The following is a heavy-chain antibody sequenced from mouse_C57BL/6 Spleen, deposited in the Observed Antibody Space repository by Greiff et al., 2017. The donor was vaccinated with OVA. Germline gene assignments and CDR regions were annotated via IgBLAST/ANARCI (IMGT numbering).Heavy chain of an antibody. J-gene: IGHJ3*01. CDR1: GFTFSSYA. CDR3: ASHYGSRSAWLAY. V-gene: IGHV5-4*01. CDR2: ISDGGSYT. D-gene: IGHD1-1*01. Sequence: EVQLMESGGGLVKPGGSLKLSCAASGFTFSSYAMSWVRQTPEKRLEWVATISDGGSYTYYPDHVKGRFTISRDNAKHNLYLQMSHSKSEDAAKYYGASHYGSRSAWLAYWGQGTLVTVSA.